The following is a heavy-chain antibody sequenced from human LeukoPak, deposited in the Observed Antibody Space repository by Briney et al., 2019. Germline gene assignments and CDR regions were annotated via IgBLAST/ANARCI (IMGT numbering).Heavy chain of an antibody. Sequence: GASVKVSCKASGGTFSSYAISWVRQAPGQGLEWMGRIIPILGIANYAQKFQGRVTITTDESTSTAYMELSSLRSEDTAVYYCARDREGYCSSTSCYFGAFDIWGQGTMVTVSS. D-gene: IGHD2-2*01. CDR2: IIPILGIA. V-gene: IGHV1-69*04. CDR3: ARDREGYCSSTSCYFGAFDI. J-gene: IGHJ3*02. CDR1: GGTFSSYA.